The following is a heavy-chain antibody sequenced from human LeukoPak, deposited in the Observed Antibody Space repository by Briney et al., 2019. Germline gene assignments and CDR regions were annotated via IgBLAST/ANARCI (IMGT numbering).Heavy chain of an antibody. CDR2: ISGSGGST. D-gene: IGHD5-18*01. J-gene: IGHJ4*02. V-gene: IGHV3-23*01. Sequence: GGSLRLSCAASGFTFSSYAMSWVRQAPGKGLEWVSAISGSGGSTYCADSVKGRFTISRGNSKNTLYLQMNSLRAEDTAVYYCAKIKLYSYGPDYWGQGTLVTVSS. CDR3: AKIKLYSYGPDY. CDR1: GFTFSSYA.